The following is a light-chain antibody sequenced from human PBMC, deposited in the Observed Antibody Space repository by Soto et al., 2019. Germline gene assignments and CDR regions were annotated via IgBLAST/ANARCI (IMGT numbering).Light chain of an antibody. CDR1: QTISSSY. CDR3: QHYDGSLT. V-gene: IGKV3-20*01. Sequence: EIVLTQSPHTLSLSPGERASLSCRTSQTISSSYFDWYQQKPGQSPRLLVYAASIRAPGIPDRFSGSGSGADFTLTISRLEPADFEVYYWQHYDGSLTYGGGTQVEIK. J-gene: IGKJ4*01. CDR2: AAS.